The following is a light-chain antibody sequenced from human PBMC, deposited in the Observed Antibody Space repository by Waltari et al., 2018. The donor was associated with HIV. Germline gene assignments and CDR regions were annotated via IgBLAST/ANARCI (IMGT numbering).Light chain of an antibody. CDR3: QQLKTYPLT. CDR2: AAS. CDR1: QDINNY. Sequence: QFTQSPSFLSASVGDRVTITCRASQDINNYLAWYQQKPGKTPKLLIYAASTLQSGVPSRVSGGGSGTHFTLTSSSLQPEDFATYYCQQLKTYPLTFGGGTKVEIK. V-gene: IGKV1-9*01. J-gene: IGKJ4*01.